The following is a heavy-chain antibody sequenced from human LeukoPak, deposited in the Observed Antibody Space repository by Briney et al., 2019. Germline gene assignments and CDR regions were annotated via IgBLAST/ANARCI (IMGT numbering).Heavy chain of an antibody. CDR2: INPNSGVT. Sequence: ASVKVSCKASGYTFTGYYMHWVRQAPGQGLEWMGWINPNSGVTNYAQKFQGRVTTGRDTSISTAYMELSSLTSDDTAVYYCASDRRWRFDYWGQGTLVTVSS. J-gene: IGHJ4*02. CDR3: ASDRRWRFDY. D-gene: IGHD2-15*01. V-gene: IGHV1-2*02. CDR1: GYTFTGYY.